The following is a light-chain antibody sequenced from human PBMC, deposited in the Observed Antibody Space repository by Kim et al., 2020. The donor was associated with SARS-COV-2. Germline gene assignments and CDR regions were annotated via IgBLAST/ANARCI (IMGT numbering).Light chain of an antibody. CDR1: SLRRFY. V-gene: IGLV3-19*01. J-gene: IGLJ2*01. Sequence: LGQTVTITCQGDSLRRFYASWYQQKPGQAPVLVMYGKDSRPSGIPDRFSGSSSGNTASLTITGAEAEDEGDYYCNSRDTSGNQLVVFSGGTKVTVL. CDR2: GKD. CDR3: NSRDTSGNQLVV.